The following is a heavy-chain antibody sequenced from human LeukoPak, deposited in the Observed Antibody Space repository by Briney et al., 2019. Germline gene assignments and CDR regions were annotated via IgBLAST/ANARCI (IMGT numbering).Heavy chain of an antibody. Sequence: SETLSLTCAVSGYSISSGYYWGWIRQPPGKGLEWIGSIYHSGSTYYNPSLKSRVTISVDTSKNQFSLKLSSVTAADTAMYYCARARIAAAGTDYWGQGTLVTVSS. CDR1: GYSISSGYY. D-gene: IGHD6-13*01. J-gene: IGHJ4*02. CDR3: ARARIAAAGTDY. CDR2: IYHSGST. V-gene: IGHV4-38-2*01.